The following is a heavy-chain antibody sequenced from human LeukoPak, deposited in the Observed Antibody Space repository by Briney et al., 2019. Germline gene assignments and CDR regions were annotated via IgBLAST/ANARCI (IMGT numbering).Heavy chain of an antibody. CDR2: INSDGSIT. CDR1: GFTFSNSW. Sequence: GGSLRLSCAASGFTFSNSWMHWVRQAPGKGLMWVSRINSDGSITNYADSVKGRFTISRDSAKNTLYLQLNSLRAEDTAVYYCARGGNYYFDYWGQGTLVTVSS. V-gene: IGHV3-74*01. CDR3: ARGGNYYFDY. D-gene: IGHD1-7*01. J-gene: IGHJ4*02.